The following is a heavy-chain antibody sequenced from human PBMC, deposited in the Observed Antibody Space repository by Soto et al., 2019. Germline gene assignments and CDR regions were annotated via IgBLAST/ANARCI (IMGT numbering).Heavy chain of an antibody. CDR1: GFPLSTSGVG. CDR2: IFCDDDK. D-gene: IGHD2-15*01. Sequence: SGPTLVNPTQTLTLTCTFSGFPLSTSGVGVGWIRQPPGKALEWLALIFCDDDKRYSPSLKSRLTITKDTSKNQVVLTMTNMDPVDTATYYCAHSNGYCSGGSCSSYYYYYYMDVWGKGTTVTVSS. V-gene: IGHV2-5*02. CDR3: AHSNGYCSGGSCSSYYYYYYMDV. J-gene: IGHJ6*03.